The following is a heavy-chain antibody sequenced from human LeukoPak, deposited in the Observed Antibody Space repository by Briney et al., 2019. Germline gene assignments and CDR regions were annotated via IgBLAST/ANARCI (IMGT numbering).Heavy chain of an antibody. CDR2: ISYDGSNK. Sequence: GGSLRLSCAASGLTFSSYAMHWVRQAPGKGLEWVAVISYDGSNKYYADSVKGRFTISRDNSKNTLYLQVNSLRAEDTAVYYCARGGGYYPIDYWGQGTLVTVSS. J-gene: IGHJ4*02. CDR1: GLTFSSYA. CDR3: ARGGGYYPIDY. V-gene: IGHV3-30*14. D-gene: IGHD2-15*01.